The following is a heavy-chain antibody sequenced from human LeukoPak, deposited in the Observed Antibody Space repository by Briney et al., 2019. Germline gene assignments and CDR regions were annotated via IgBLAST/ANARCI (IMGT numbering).Heavy chain of an antibody. V-gene: IGHV3-48*01. D-gene: IGHD6-13*01. CDR2: ISDRSYSI. CDR1: GFTFTSYG. Sequence: AGGSLRLSCATSGFTFTSYGMNWVRQASGKGLQWVAHISDRSYSIDYAESVKGRFAISRDNAKKSIYLQMNSLKTEDTAVYYCTRDFRWASDYWGQGTLVTVSS. CDR3: TRDFRWASDY. J-gene: IGHJ4*02.